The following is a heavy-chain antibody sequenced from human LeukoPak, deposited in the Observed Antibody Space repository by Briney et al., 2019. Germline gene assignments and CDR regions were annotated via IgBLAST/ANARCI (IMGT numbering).Heavy chain of an antibody. J-gene: IGHJ4*02. CDR3: ARLKTGNYVYY. Sequence: GESLKISCKASGYSFTYYFIAWVRQMPGKGLEWMGIIYPGDSDIRYSPSFQGQVIISADKSISTAYLQWSSLKASDTAIYFCARLKTGNYVYYWGQGTLVTVAS. D-gene: IGHD3-10*02. CDR2: IYPGDSDI. CDR1: GYSFTYYF. V-gene: IGHV5-51*01.